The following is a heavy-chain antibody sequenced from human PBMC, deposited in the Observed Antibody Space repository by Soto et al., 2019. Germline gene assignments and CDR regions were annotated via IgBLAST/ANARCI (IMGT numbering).Heavy chain of an antibody. CDR3: ARGHGNLHDAFDI. J-gene: IGHJ3*02. D-gene: IGHD1-26*01. V-gene: IGHV1-8*01. CDR2: INPNSGNT. CDR1: GYTFTNYD. Sequence: WASVKVSCKASGYTFTNYDIHWVRQATGQGLEWMGWINPNSGNTGYAEKFQGRVIMTRNTSISTDYMEVSSLRSEDTAVYYCARGHGNLHDAFDIWGQGTMVTVSS.